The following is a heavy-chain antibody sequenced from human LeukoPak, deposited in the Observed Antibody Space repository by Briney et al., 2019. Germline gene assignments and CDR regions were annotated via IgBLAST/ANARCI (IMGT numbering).Heavy chain of an antibody. V-gene: IGHV3-23*01. D-gene: IGHD1-26*01. CDR1: GFTITTYA. Sequence: QPGGSLRLSCAASGFTITTYAVNWVRQAPGKGLEWVSGIGGGGTEYYADSVKGRFIISSDSSRNLVHLQMNSLTVEDTAVYYCARAQGALDYWGQGTLVTVSS. CDR2: IGGGGTE. J-gene: IGHJ4*02. CDR3: ARAQGALDY.